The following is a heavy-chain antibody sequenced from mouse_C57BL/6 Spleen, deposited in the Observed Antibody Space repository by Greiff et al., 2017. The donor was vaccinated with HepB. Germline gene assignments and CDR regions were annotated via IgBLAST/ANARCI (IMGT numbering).Heavy chain of an antibody. V-gene: IGHV1-39*01. D-gene: IGHD2-4*01. J-gene: IGHJ4*01. CDR1: GYSFTDYN. Sequence: VHVKQSGPELVKPGASVKISCKASGYSFTDYNMNWVKQSNGKSLEWIGVINPNYGTTSYNQKFKGKATLTVDQSSSTAYMQLNSLTSEDSSVYYCARGQDYDGAMDYWGQGTSVTVSS. CDR2: INPNYGTT. CDR3: ARGQDYDGAMDY.